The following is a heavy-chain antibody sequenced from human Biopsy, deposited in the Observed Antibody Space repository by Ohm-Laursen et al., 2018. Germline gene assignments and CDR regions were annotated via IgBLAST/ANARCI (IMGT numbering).Heavy chain of an antibody. J-gene: IGHJ5*02. CDR3: ARHPTGFWFDP. V-gene: IGHV4-39*01. CDR1: GGSISSSTTYY. CDR2: IYNTETT. Sequence: SETLSLTCTVSGGSISSSTTYYWAWLRQPPGKGLEWIGSIYNTETTFYNPSLKSRVTISVDTSTNQFSLKVSSVTAADTALYFCARHPTGFWFDPWGQGTLVIASS.